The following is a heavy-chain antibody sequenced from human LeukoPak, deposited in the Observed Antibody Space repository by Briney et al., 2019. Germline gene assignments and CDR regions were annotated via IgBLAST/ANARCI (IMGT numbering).Heavy chain of an antibody. J-gene: IGHJ5*02. CDR2: IYPGDSDT. V-gene: IGHV5-51*01. CDR3: ARQMVRGGNWFDP. Sequence: GESLKISCKGSGYRFTNYWIGWVRQMPGKGLEWVGIIYPGDSDTRYSPSFQGQVTISADKSISTAYLQWSSLKASDTAMYYCARQMVRGGNWFDPWGQGTLVTVSS. CDR1: GYRFTNYW. D-gene: IGHD3-10*01.